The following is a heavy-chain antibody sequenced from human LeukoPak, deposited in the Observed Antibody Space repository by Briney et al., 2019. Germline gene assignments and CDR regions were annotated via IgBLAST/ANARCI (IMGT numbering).Heavy chain of an antibody. J-gene: IGHJ4*02. Sequence: PSETLSLTCTVSGGSISSYYWGWIRQPPGKGLEWIGTMYYSGITYYNPSLKSRVTTSVDTSKNQFTLKVGSVTAADTAVYYCARSNWDSNVGIDYWGQGILVIVSS. CDR2: MYYSGIT. CDR1: GGSISSYY. D-gene: IGHD1-7*01. V-gene: IGHV4-39*01. CDR3: ARSNWDSNVGIDY.